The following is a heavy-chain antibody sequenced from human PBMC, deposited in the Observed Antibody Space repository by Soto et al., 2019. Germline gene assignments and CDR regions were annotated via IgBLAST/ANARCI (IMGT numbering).Heavy chain of an antibody. Sequence: EVYLVESGGGLVEPGRSLRLSCTGSGFPFANFLMSWFRQAPGKGLEWVGFIRSQPYGGTTQYAASVRGRFTISRDDSKGIPYLQMNSLKSEDSGVYYCIGSFPFWGQGTLVTVSS. CDR2: IRSQPYGGTT. CDR3: IGSFPF. CDR1: GFPFANFL. J-gene: IGHJ1*01. D-gene: IGHD3-10*01. V-gene: IGHV3-49*03.